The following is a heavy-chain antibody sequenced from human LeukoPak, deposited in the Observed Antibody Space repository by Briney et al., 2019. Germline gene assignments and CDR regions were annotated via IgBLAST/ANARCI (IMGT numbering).Heavy chain of an antibody. CDR3: ARENSPRYYYGSGSYYNGDLGWFDP. CDR1: GFTVSSNY. CDR2: IYSGGST. J-gene: IGHJ5*02. V-gene: IGHV3-66*01. Sequence: PGGSLRLSCAASGFTVSSNYMSWVRQAPGKGLEWVSLIYSGGSTYYADSVKGRFTISRDNSKNMLYLQMNSLRAEDMAVYYCARENSPRYYYGSGSYYNGDLGWFDPWGQGTLVTVSS. D-gene: IGHD3-10*01.